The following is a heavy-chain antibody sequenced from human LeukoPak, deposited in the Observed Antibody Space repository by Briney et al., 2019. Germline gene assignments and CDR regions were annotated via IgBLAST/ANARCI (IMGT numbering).Heavy chain of an antibody. CDR1: GGSISSSSYY. CDR2: IYYSGST. CDR3: ARQGSFKIKVGATDY. D-gene: IGHD1-26*01. Sequence: SETLSLTCTVSGGSISSSSYYWGWIRQPPGKGLEWIGSIYYSGSTYYNPSLKSRVTISVDTSKNQFSLKLSSVTAADTAVYYCARQGSFKIKVGATDYWGQGTLVTDSS. V-gene: IGHV4-39*01. J-gene: IGHJ4*02.